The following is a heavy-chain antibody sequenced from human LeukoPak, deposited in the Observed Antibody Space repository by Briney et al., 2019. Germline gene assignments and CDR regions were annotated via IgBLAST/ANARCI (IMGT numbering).Heavy chain of an antibody. D-gene: IGHD5-12*01. CDR1: GLTFSTYT. Sequence: PGGSLRLSCAASGLTFSTYTMNWVRQAPGKGLEWVSFISSSSYIYYADSVKGRFTISRDNTKKSLYLQMNSLRAEDTAVYYCARDFSGYDYNFDYWGQGTLVTVSS. J-gene: IGHJ4*02. V-gene: IGHV3-21*01. CDR2: ISSSSYI. CDR3: ARDFSGYDYNFDY.